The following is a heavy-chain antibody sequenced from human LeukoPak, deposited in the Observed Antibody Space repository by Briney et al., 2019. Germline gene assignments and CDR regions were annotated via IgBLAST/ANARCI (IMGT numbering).Heavy chain of an antibody. J-gene: IGHJ3*01. D-gene: IGHD3-16*01. CDR2: IIPIFGTA. CDR3: ANHPHYDYVWGSSS. V-gene: IGHV1-69*05. CDR1: GGTFSSYA. Sequence: SVKVSCKASGGTFSSYAISWVRQAPGQGLEWMGGIIPIFGTANYAQKFQGRVTITTDESTSTAYMELSSLRSEDTAVYYCANHPHYDYVWGSSSWGQRTMVTVSS.